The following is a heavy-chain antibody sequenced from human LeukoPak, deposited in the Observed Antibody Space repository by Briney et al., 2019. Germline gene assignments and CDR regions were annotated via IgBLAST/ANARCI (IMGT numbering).Heavy chain of an antibody. V-gene: IGHV3-21*01. J-gene: IGHJ3*02. CDR3: ARDIRKAFDI. CDR2: ISSSSSYI. D-gene: IGHD2-2*02. Sequence: GGSLRLSCAASGFTFSSYSMNWVRQAPGKGLEWVSSISSSSSYIYYADSVKGRFTTSRDNAKNSLYLQMNSLRAEDTAVYYCARDIRKAFDIWGQGTMVTVSS. CDR1: GFTFSSYS.